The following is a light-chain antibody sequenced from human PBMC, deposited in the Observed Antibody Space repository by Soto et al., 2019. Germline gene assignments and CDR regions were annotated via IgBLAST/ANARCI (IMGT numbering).Light chain of an antibody. V-gene: IGLV2-14*03. Sequence: QSALTQPASVSGSPGQSNTISCTGTSSDVGGYNYVSWYQQHPGKAPKLMIYDVSSRPSGVSNRFSGSKSGNTASLTISGLQAEDEADYYCTSYTSSSTRGVFGGGTKLT. J-gene: IGLJ2*01. CDR1: SSDVGGYNY. CDR3: TSYTSSSTRGV. CDR2: DVS.